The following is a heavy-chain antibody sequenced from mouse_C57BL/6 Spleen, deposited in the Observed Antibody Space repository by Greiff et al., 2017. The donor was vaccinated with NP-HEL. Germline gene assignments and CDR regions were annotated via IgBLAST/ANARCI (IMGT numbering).Heavy chain of an antibody. J-gene: IGHJ2*01. CDR3: ARNYGKGGYYFDY. Sequence: LVESGTELVKPGASVKLSCKASGYTFTSYWMHWVKQRPGQGLEWIGNINPSNGGTNYNEKFKSKATLTVDKSSSTAYMQLSSLTSEDSAVYYCARNYGKGGYYFDYWGQGTTLTVSS. CDR1: GYTFTSYW. V-gene: IGHV1-53*01. CDR2: INPSNGGT. D-gene: IGHD1-1*02.